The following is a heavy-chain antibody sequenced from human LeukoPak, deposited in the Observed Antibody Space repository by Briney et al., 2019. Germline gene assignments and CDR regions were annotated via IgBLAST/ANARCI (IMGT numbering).Heavy chain of an antibody. CDR3: ARDPHQIVGATTFFDY. J-gene: IGHJ4*02. CDR2: INTNTGNP. D-gene: IGHD1-26*01. CDR1: GYTFTNYA. V-gene: IGHV7-4-1*02. Sequence: ASVKVSCKATGYTFTNYAMNWVRQAPGQGLEWMGWINTNTGNPTYAQGFTGRFVFSLDTSVSTAYLQITGLKAEDTAVYYCARDPHQIVGATTFFDYWGQGTLVTVSS.